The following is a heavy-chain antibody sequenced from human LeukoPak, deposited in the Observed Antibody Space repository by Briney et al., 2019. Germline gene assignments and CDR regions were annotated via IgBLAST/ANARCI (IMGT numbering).Heavy chain of an antibody. V-gene: IGHV3-9*01. J-gene: IGHJ4*02. CDR2: VSWNSGSI. CDR3: AKDLVFYYDDY. D-gene: IGHD3-22*01. CDR1: GFTFDDYA. Sequence: TGGSLRLSCAASGFTFDDYAMHWVRQAPGKGLEWVSGVSWNSGSIGYADSVKGRFTISRDNSKNTLYLQMNSLRAEDTAVYYCAKDLVFYYDDYWGQGTLVTVSS.